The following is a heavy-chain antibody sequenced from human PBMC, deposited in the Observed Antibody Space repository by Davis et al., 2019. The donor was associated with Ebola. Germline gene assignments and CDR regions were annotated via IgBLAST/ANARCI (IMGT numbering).Heavy chain of an antibody. CDR3: ARGRSGYYSGYWYFDL. D-gene: IGHD3-22*01. V-gene: IGHV4-59*02. CDR2: ISNGGRT. CDR1: GGSVGSDY. Sequence: SETLSLTCSVSGGSVGSDYWSWIRQSPGKGLEWIAFISNGGRTIYNPSLRGRVTISIDTSKNQFSLEVSSVTAADTAVYYCARGRSGYYSGYWYFDLWGRGTLVTVSS. J-gene: IGHJ2*01.